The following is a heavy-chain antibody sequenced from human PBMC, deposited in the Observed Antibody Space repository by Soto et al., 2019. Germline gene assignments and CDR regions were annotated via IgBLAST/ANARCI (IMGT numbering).Heavy chain of an antibody. D-gene: IGHD2-15*01. J-gene: IGHJ5*01. Sequence: QVQLVQSGAEVKKPGASVKVSCKASDDILSSHGITWVRQAPGQGLQWLGWIGASGGHTNSVQNLQGRVTMTTDTSTGTAYMELRNLRSDDTAMYYCARGGTHWVDSWGQGTLVTVSS. CDR2: IGASGGHT. CDR1: DDILSSHG. V-gene: IGHV1-18*01. CDR3: ARGGTHWVDS.